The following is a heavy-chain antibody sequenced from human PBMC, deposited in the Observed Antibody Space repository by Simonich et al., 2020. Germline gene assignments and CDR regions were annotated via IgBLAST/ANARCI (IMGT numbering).Heavy chain of an antibody. CDR2: IKKDGSEK. CDR1: GFTFSSYW. D-gene: IGHD3-9*01. V-gene: IGHV3-7*01. J-gene: IGHJ4*02. Sequence: EVQLVESGGGLVQPGGSLRLSCAASGFTFSSYWMGWVRQAPGKGLGWVANIKKDGSEKYYVDSVKGRFTISRDNAKNSLYLQMNSLRAEDTAVYYCARFRGRYFDWLFDYWGQGTLVTVSS. CDR3: ARFRGRYFDWLFDY.